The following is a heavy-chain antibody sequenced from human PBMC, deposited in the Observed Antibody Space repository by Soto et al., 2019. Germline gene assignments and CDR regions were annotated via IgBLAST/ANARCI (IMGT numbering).Heavy chain of an antibody. V-gene: IGHV1-8*01. CDR1: GYTFTSYH. D-gene: IGHD6-13*01. CDR2: MNPNSGNT. CDR3: ARGQRMAAAGTLGY. J-gene: IGHJ4*02. Sequence: ASVRGSCTASGYTFTSYHINLVPQDTGQGLEGMGWMNPNSGNTGYAQKSQGRVTMTRNTSISTAYMELSSLRSEDTAVYYCARGQRMAAAGTLGYWGQGTLVTVSS.